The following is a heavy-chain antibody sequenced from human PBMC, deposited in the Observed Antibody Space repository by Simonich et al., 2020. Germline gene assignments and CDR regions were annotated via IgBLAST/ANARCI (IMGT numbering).Heavy chain of an antibody. V-gene: IGHV1-2*02. Sequence: QVQLVQSGAEVKKPGASVKVSCKASGYTFTGYYMHWVRQAPGQGLEGMGGINPNSGRKNYAQKFQGRVTMTRDTSISTAYMELSRLRSDDTAVYYCARGRIAAAGTYYYYYMDVWGKGTTVTVSS. CDR2: INPNSGRK. D-gene: IGHD6-13*01. CDR1: GYTFTGYY. CDR3: ARGRIAAAGTYYYYYMDV. J-gene: IGHJ6*03.